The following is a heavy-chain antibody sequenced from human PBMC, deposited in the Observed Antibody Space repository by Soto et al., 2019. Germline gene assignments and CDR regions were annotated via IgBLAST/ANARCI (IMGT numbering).Heavy chain of an antibody. V-gene: IGHV3-23*01. CDR3: AKDISTVSSSWFDY. J-gene: IGHJ5*01. CDR1: GFTFSSYA. D-gene: IGHD6-13*01. Sequence: GGSLRLSSAASGFTFSSYAMSWVRQAAGKGREWVSAISGSGGSTYYADSVKGRFTISRDNSKNTLYLQMNSLRAEDTAVYYCAKDISTVSSSWFDYWGQGTLVTVSS. CDR2: ISGSGGST.